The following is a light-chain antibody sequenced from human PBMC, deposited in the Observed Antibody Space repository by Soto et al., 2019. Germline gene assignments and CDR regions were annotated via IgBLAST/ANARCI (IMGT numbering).Light chain of an antibody. V-gene: IGKV3-20*01. Sequence: ENVLKQSPGTLSLYPGERATLSCRASQSVSSSHLAWYQQKPGQAPRLLISGASSRATGIPDRFTGSGSGTDFTLTISRLEPEDFAVYYCQQYGSSPRTFGQGTKVDIK. CDR3: QQYGSSPRT. CDR1: QSVSSSH. CDR2: GAS. J-gene: IGKJ1*01.